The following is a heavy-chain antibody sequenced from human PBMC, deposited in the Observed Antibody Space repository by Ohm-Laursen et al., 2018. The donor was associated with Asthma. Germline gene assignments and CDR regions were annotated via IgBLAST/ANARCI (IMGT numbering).Heavy chain of an antibody. J-gene: IGHJ4*02. Sequence: SLRLSCTASGFTFSSYAMHWVRQAPGKGLEWVAVISYDGSNKYYADSVKGRFTISRDNSKNTLYLQMNSLRAEDTAVYYCAKILAPERYCTNGVCYRDYWGQGTLVTVSS. D-gene: IGHD2-8*01. V-gene: IGHV3-30-3*02. CDR1: GFTFSSYA. CDR2: ISYDGSNK. CDR3: AKILAPERYCTNGVCYRDY.